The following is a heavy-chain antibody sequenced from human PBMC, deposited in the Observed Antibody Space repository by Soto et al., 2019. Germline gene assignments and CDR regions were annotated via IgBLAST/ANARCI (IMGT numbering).Heavy chain of an antibody. CDR2: ISYDGSNT. J-gene: IGHJ1*01. Sequence: QVQLVESGGGVVQPGRSLRLSCAASGFTFSSYGMHWVRQAPGKGLEWVAVISYDGSNTYYADSVKGRFTISRDNSKNTLYLQMNSLRAEDTAVYYCAKDRDIVVVVAALQHWGQGTLVTVSS. CDR3: AKDRDIVVVVAALQH. D-gene: IGHD2-15*01. V-gene: IGHV3-30*18. CDR1: GFTFSSYG.